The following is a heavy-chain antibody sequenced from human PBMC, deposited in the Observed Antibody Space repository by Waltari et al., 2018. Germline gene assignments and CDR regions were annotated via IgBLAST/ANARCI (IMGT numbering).Heavy chain of an antibody. CDR3: ARGTVLRFLEWLGYYYYMDV. D-gene: IGHD3-3*01. CDR2: INHSGST. J-gene: IGHJ6*03. CDR1: GGSFSGYY. V-gene: IGHV4-34*01. Sequence: QVQLQQWGAGLLKPSETLSLTCAVYGGSFSGYYWSWIRQPPGQGLEWIGEINHSGSTNYNPSLKSRVTISVDTSKNQFSLKLSSVTAADTAVYYCARGTVLRFLEWLGYYYYMDVWGKGTTVTVSS.